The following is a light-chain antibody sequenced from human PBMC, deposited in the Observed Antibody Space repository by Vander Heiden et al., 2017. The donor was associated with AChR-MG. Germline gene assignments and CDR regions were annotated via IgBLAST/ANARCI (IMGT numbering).Light chain of an antibody. CDR1: QSISSY. V-gene: IGKV1-39*01. J-gene: IGKJ1*01. CDR2: AAS. Sequence: DIQMTQYPSSLSASVGDRVTITCRASQSISSYLNWYQQKPGKAPKLLIYAASSLQSGVPSRFSGSGSETDFTLRISSLQPEDFATYYCQQSDSTPRTFGQGTKVEFK. CDR3: QQSDSTPRT.